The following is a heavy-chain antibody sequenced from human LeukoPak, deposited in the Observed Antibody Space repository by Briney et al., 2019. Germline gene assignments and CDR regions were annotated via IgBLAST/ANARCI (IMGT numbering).Heavy chain of an antibody. Sequence: SETLSLTCTVSGGSTSSSSYYWGWIRQPPGKGLEWIGSIYYSGSTYYNPSLKSRVTISVDTSKNQFSLKLSSVTAADTAVYYCARKGGYYDSSGYYSGFDYWGQGTLVTVSS. CDR3: ARKGGYYDSSGYYSGFDY. V-gene: IGHV4-39*01. CDR1: GGSTSSSSYY. CDR2: IYYSGST. D-gene: IGHD3-22*01. J-gene: IGHJ4*02.